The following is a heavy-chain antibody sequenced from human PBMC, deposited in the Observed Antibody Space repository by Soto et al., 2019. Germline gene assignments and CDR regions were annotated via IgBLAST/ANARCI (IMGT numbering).Heavy chain of an antibody. D-gene: IGHD2-15*01. V-gene: IGHV3-66*01. CDR3: RRDDVERSSGSCYGVPMDA. Sequence: EVQLVESGGGLVQPGGSLRLSCAASGFSVSTNYMSWVRQAPGKGLEWLSLIRSGGSTYYAAFVKGSFTISRDKSEKKLFLQMNCLRVEDTAVYYCRRDDVERSSGSCYGVPMDAWGKGTTVTVS. CDR2: IRSGGST. CDR1: GFSVSTNY. J-gene: IGHJ6*03.